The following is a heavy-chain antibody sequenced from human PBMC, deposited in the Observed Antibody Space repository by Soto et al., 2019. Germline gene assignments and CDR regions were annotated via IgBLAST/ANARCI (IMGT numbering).Heavy chain of an antibody. J-gene: IGHJ4*02. CDR1: GFTVSTKY. V-gene: IGHV3-66*01. CDR3: AREPWDAGY. Sequence: EVQLVESGGGLVQPGGSLRLSCAASGFTVSTKYMSWVRQAPGKGLEWVSVIYSGGSTFYADSVRGRFTISRDNSKNTVNLQMNSLGAEDTAVYYCAREPWDAGYWYQGTLVTV. D-gene: IGHD1-26*01. CDR2: IYSGGST.